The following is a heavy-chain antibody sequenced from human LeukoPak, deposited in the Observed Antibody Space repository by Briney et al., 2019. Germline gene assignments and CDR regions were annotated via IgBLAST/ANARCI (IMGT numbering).Heavy chain of an antibody. CDR2: VHLDGRT. Sequence: SETLSLTCDVSGGSVTSTNWWTWFRQPPWKGLEWIGEVHLDGRTNYNPSLKSRLVMSADLPENHISLKLTSVTAADTAVYYCAREGGFYRPLDYSGQGTLVTVSS. D-gene: IGHD6-25*01. CDR1: GGSVTSTNW. J-gene: IGHJ4*02. V-gene: IGHV4-4*02. CDR3: AREGGFYRPLDY.